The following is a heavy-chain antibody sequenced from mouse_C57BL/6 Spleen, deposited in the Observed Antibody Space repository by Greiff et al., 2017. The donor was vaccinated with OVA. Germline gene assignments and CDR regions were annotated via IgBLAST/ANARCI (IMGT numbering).Heavy chain of an antibody. V-gene: IGHV3-6*01. D-gene: IGHD1-1*01. CDR1: GYSITSGYY. J-gene: IGHJ4*01. CDR3: ARDGRDATMDY. Sequence: VQLQQSGPGLVKPSQSLSLTCSVTGYSITSGYYWNWIRQFPGNKLEWMGYISYDGSNNYNPSLKNRISITRDTSKNQFFLKLNSVTTEDTATYYCARDGRDATMDYWGQGTSVTVSS. CDR2: ISYDGSN.